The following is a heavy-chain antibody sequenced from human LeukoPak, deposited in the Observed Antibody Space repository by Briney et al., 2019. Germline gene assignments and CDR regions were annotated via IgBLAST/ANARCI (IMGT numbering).Heavy chain of an antibody. CDR2: IYSGGTGGST. CDR3: ARDRELERNWFDP. V-gene: IGHV3-66*01. D-gene: IGHD1-1*01. J-gene: IGHJ5*02. Sequence: GGSLRLSCAASGFSVSSNYMSWVRQAPGEGLEWVSVIYSGGTGGSTYYADSVKGRFTISRDDSKNTLYLQMNGLRAEDTAVYYCARDRELERNWFDPWGQGTLVIVSS. CDR1: GFSVSSNY.